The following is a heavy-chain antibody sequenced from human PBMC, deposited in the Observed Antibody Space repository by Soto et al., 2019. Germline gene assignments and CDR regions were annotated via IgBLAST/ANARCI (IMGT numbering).Heavy chain of an antibody. CDR3: AKGQWYNWNYAEWFDP. D-gene: IGHD1-7*01. CDR2: ISGSGGST. J-gene: IGHJ5*02. CDR1: GFTFSSYA. V-gene: IGHV3-23*01. Sequence: GGSLRLSCAASGFTFSSYAMSWVRQAPGKGLEWVSAISGSGGSTYYADSVKGRFTISRDNSKNTLYLQMNSLRAEDTAVYYCAKGQWYNWNYAEWFDPWGQGTLVTVSS.